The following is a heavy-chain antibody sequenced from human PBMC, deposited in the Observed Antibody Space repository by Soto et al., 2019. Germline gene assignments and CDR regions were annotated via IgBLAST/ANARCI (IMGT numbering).Heavy chain of an antibody. V-gene: IGHV3-30-3*01. D-gene: IGHD2-2*01. Sequence: GGSLRLSCAASGFTFSSYAMHWVRQAPGKGLEWVAVISYDGSNKYYADSVKGRFTIPRDNSKNTLYLQVNSLRAEDTAVYYCARGPSSLTRFDYWGQGTLVTVSS. CDR2: ISYDGSNK. CDR1: GFTFSSYA. J-gene: IGHJ4*02. CDR3: ARGPSSLTRFDY.